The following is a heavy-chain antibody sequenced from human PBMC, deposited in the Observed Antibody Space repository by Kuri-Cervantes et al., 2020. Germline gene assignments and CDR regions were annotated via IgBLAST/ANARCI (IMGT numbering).Heavy chain of an antibody. Sequence: ASVKVSCKVSGYTLTELSMHWVRQAPGKGLEWMGGFDPEDGETIYAQKFQGRVTMTKDTSTDTAYMELRSLRSEETAVYYCATEPKPSIYCGGGSCYSRLGWDSWGQGTLVTVSS. J-gene: IGHJ4*02. V-gene: IGHV1-24*01. CDR2: FDPEDGET. CDR3: ATEPKPSIYCGGGSCYSRLGWDS. CDR1: GYTLTELS. D-gene: IGHD2-15*01.